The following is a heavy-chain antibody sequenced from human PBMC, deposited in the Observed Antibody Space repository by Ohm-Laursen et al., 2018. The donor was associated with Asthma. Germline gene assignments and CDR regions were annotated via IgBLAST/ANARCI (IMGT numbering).Heavy chain of an antibody. CDR2: INHSGST. Sequence: TLSLTCTVSGGSISSYYWSWIRQPPGKGLEWIGEINHSGSTNYNPSLKSRVTISVDTSKNQFSLKLSSVTAADTAVYYCARGRDTATNDYWGQGTLVTVSS. D-gene: IGHD5-18*01. CDR1: GGSISSYY. CDR3: ARGRDTATNDY. J-gene: IGHJ4*02. V-gene: IGHV4-34*01.